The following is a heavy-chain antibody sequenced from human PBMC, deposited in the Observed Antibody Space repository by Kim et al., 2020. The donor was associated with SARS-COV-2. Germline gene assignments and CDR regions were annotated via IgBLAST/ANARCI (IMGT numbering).Heavy chain of an antibody. J-gene: IGHJ6*02. CDR1: GYSFTSYW. V-gene: IGHV5-10-1*01. Sequence: AESLKISCKGSGYSFTSYWISWVRQMPGKGLEWMGRIDPSDSYTNYSPSFQGHVTISADKSISTAYLQWSSLKASDTAMYYCARRTLFKGGTGGVFYYGMDVWGQGTTVTVSS. CDR3: ARRTLFKGGTGGVFYYGMDV. D-gene: IGHD2-21*01. CDR2: IDPSDSYT.